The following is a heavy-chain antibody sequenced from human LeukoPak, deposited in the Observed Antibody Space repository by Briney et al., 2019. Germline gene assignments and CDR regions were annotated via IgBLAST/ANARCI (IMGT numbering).Heavy chain of an antibody. J-gene: IGHJ4*02. D-gene: IGHD3-10*01. Sequence: SETLSLTCTISGGSIRSNSYYWGWIRQPPGKGLEWIGSFYYSGSTYYSSSLKSRVTISVDSSKNQFSLKLSSVTAADTAVYHCARQEGVSYFSSGSYFDSWGQGALVTVSS. V-gene: IGHV4-39*01. CDR1: GGSIRSNSYY. CDR2: FYYSGST. CDR3: ARQEGVSYFSSGSYFDS.